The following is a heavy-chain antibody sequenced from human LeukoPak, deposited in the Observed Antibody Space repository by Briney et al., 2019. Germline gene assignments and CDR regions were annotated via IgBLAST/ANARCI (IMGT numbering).Heavy chain of an antibody. CDR1: GFTFSSYA. V-gene: IGHV3-23*01. J-gene: IGHJ4*02. CDR2: ISGSGGST. CDR3: AKDRAQVGYQLPSGGRAIPHY. D-gene: IGHD2-2*01. Sequence: GGSLRLSYAASGFTFSSYAMSWVRQAPGKGLEWVSAISGSGGSTYYADSVKGRFTISRDNSKNTLYLQMNSLRAEDTAVYYCAKDRAQVGYQLPSGGRAIPHYWGQGTLVTVSS.